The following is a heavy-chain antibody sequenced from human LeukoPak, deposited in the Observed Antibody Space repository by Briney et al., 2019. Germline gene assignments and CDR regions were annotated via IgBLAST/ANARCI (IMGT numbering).Heavy chain of an antibody. J-gene: IGHJ5*02. CDR3: ARGSSSAAGFDP. CDR2: ISSSSSYI. CDR1: GFTFSSYS. Sequence: GGSLRLSCAASGFTFSSYSMNWVRQAPGKGLEWVSSISSSSSYIYYADSVKGRFTISRDNAKNSLYLQMNSLRAEDTAVYYCARGSSSAAGFDPWGQGTLVTVSS. V-gene: IGHV3-21*01. D-gene: IGHD6-13*01.